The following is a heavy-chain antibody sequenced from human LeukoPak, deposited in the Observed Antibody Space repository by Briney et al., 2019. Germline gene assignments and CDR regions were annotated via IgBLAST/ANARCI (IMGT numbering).Heavy chain of an antibody. V-gene: IGHV1-69*05. CDR2: IIPIFGTA. Sequence: GASVKVSCKASGGTFSSYAISWVGQAPGQGLEWMGRIIPIFGTANYAQKFQGRVTITTDESTSTAYMELSSLRSEDTAVYYCAGGGLRGIDAFDIWGQGTMVTVSS. CDR3: AGGGLRGIDAFDI. CDR1: GGTFSSYA. J-gene: IGHJ3*02. D-gene: IGHD5/OR15-5a*01.